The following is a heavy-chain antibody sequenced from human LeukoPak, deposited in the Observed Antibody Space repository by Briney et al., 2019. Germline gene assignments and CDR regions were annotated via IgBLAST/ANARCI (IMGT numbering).Heavy chain of an antibody. CDR1: GGSISSSRSY. Sequence: SETLSLTCTVSGGSISSSRSYWGWIRQSPGKGLEWIGSSSSSGTTYYNPSLKNRVTMSLDTTNNQFSLRLTSLTAADTAVYCAGDGSSINWFFYWGQGTLVTASS. D-gene: IGHD1-1*01. J-gene: IGHJ4*02. CDR2: SSSSGTT. CDR3: GDGSSINWFFY. V-gene: IGHV4-39*07.